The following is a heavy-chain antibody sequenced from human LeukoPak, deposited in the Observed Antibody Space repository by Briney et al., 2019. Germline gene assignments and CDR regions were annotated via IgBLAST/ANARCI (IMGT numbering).Heavy chain of an antibody. CDR1: GYTLTELS. CDR3: AHRMDGFDP. CDR2: FDPEDGET. D-gene: IGHD2-15*01. Sequence: ASVKVSCKVSGYTLTELSMHWVRQAPGKGLEWMGGFDPEDGETIYAQKFQGRVTITKDTSKNQVVLTLTNMDPVDTATYYCAHRMDGFDPWGQGTLVTVSS. J-gene: IGHJ5*02. V-gene: IGHV1-24*01.